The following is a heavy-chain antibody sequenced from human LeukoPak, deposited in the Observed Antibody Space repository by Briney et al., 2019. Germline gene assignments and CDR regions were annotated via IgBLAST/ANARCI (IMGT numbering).Heavy chain of an antibody. CDR1: GFTFSSYE. CDR3: AKDGALLWFGEFHYYMDV. V-gene: IGHV3-48*03. D-gene: IGHD3-10*01. Sequence: GGSLRLSCAASGFTFSSYEMNWVRQAPGKRLEWVSYISSSGSTIYYADSVKGRFTISRDNSKNTLYLQMNSLRAEDTAVYYCAKDGALLWFGEFHYYMDVWGKGTTVTVSS. J-gene: IGHJ6*03. CDR2: ISSSGSTI.